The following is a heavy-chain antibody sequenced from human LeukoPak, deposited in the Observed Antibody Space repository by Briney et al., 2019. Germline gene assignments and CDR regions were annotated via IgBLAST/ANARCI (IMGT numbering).Heavy chain of an antibody. CDR3: ARLYCSSTSCYMSWFDP. V-gene: IGHV4-34*01. CDR2: INHSGST. J-gene: IGHJ5*02. Sequence: PSETLSLTCAVYGGSFSGYYWSWIRQPSGKGLEWIGEINHSGSTNYNPSLKSRVTISVDTSKNQFSLKLSSVTAADTAVYYCARLYCSSTSCYMSWFDPWGQGTLVTVSS. CDR1: GGSFSGYY. D-gene: IGHD2-2*02.